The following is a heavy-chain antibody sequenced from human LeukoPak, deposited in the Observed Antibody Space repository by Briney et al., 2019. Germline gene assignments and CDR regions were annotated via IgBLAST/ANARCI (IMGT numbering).Heavy chain of an antibody. Sequence: ASVKVSCKASGYTFTSYGISWVRQAPGQGLEWMGWISAYNGNTNYAQKLQGRVTMTTDTSTSTAYMELRSLRSDDTAVSYCAGDLLIVVVPAAMATSNYGMDVWGQGTTVTVSS. J-gene: IGHJ6*02. CDR1: GYTFTSYG. D-gene: IGHD2-2*01. V-gene: IGHV1-18*01. CDR3: AGDLLIVVVPAAMATSNYGMDV. CDR2: ISAYNGNT.